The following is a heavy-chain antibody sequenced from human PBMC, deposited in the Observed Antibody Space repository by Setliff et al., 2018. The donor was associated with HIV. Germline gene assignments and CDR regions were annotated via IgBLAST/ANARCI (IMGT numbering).Heavy chain of an antibody. CDR1: GDSIRNDY. CDR3: AIRSRLGGSSNYFDS. J-gene: IGHJ4*02. Sequence: PSETLSLTCTVSGDSIRNDYWSWIRQYPGKGLEWIGYIYNSGSSYYNPSLKSRVTISVDTSKNQFSLKLSSVTAADTAIYYCAIRSRLGGSSNYFDSWGQGALVTVSS. V-gene: IGHV4-59*01. CDR2: IYNSGSS. D-gene: IGHD1-26*01.